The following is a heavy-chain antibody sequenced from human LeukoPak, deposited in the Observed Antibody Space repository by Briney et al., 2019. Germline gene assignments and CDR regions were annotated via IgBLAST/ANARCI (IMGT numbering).Heavy chain of an antibody. V-gene: IGHV1-2*02. CDR3: ARDTRYCSGGSCDGDY. Sequence: GASAKVSCKASGYTFTGYYMHWVRQAPGQGLEWMGWINPNSGGTNYAQKFQGRVTMTRDTSISTAYMELSRLRSDDTAVYYCARDTRYCSGGSCDGDYWGQGTLVTVSS. CDR2: INPNSGGT. CDR1: GYTFTGYY. D-gene: IGHD2-15*01. J-gene: IGHJ4*02.